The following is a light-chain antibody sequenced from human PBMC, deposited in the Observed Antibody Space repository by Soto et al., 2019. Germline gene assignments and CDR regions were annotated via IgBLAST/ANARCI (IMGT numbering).Light chain of an antibody. V-gene: IGKV1-39*01. CDR3: QQSYSTPPWT. CDR2: AAS. Sequence: DTQMTQSPSSLSAFVGDRVTITCRASQSISSYLNWYQQKPGKASKLLLYAASSLQSGVPSRFSSSGSGTDFTLTISSLQPEDFATYYCQQSYSTPPWTFGQGTKVDIK. J-gene: IGKJ1*01. CDR1: QSISSY.